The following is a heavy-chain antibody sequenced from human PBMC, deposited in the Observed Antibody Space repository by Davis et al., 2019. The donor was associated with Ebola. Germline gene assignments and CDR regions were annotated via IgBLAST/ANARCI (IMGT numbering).Heavy chain of an antibody. CDR2: ISYDGRYK. D-gene: IGHD3-10*01. J-gene: IGHJ4*02. CDR3: ARGLWDSYGSGLPKYFDI. Sequence: GGSLRLSCAASGFTFSIFSMHWVRQAPGKGLEWVALISYDGRYKYYADSVKGRFTISRDNSKNTLYLQMNSLRPEETAVYYCARGLWDSYGSGLPKYFDIWGQGTSVTVAS. V-gene: IGHV3-30*04. CDR1: GFTFSIFS.